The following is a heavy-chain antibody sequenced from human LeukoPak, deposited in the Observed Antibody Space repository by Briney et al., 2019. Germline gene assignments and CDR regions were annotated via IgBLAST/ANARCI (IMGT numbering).Heavy chain of an antibody. V-gene: IGHV1-18*01. D-gene: IGHD3-22*01. Sequence: ASVKVSCKASGYTFTSYGISRVRQAPGQGLEWMGWISAYNGNTNYAQKLQGRVTMTTDTSTSTAYMELRSLRSDDTAVYYCARESPDTYYYDSSGSPFDYWGQGTLVTVSS. CDR2: ISAYNGNT. CDR3: ARESPDTYYYDSSGSPFDY. J-gene: IGHJ4*02. CDR1: GYTFTSYG.